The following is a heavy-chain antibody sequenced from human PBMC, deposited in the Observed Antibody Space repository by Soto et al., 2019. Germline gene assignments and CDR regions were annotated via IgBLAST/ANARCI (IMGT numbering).Heavy chain of an antibody. CDR3: ARDGEDTVVVPAAPVPVKYYYYGMDV. CDR1: GYTFTSYG. CDR2: ISAYNGNT. J-gene: IGHJ6*02. V-gene: IGHV1-18*01. Sequence: ASVKVSCKASGYTFTSYGISWVRQAPGQGLEWMGWISAYNGNTNYAQKLQGRVTMTTDTSTSTAYMELRSLRSDDTAVYYCARDGEDTVVVPAAPVPVKYYYYGMDVWGQGTTVTVSS. D-gene: IGHD2-2*01.